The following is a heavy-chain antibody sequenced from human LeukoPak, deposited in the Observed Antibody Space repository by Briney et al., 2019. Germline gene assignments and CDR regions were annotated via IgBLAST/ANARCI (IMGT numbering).Heavy chain of an antibody. J-gene: IGHJ6*03. D-gene: IGHD3-22*01. V-gene: IGHV3-30*04. CDR1: GFTFSSYA. CDR3: ARAKLDDTGDSYYYYYYMDV. Sequence: PGGSLRLSCAASGFTFSSYAMHWVRQAPGKGLEWVAVISYDGSNKYYADSVKGRFTISRDNSKNTLYLQMNSLRAEDTAVYYCARAKLDDTGDSYYYYYYMDVWGKGTTVTVSS. CDR2: ISYDGSNK.